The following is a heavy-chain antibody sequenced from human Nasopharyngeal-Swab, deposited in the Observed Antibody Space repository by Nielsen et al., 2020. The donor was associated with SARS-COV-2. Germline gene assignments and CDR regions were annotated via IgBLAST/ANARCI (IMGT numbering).Heavy chain of an antibody. V-gene: IGHV4-39*01. Sequence: TLLGGPISSSTYYWAWIRQPPGKGLEWIGSIYYGGSTYYNPSLKSRVTISVDTSKNQFSLKLTSVTAADTAVYYCATLSSSWYEYDCDYWGQGTPVTVSS. D-gene: IGHD6-13*01. J-gene: IGHJ4*02. CDR1: GGPISSSTYY. CDR2: IYYGGST. CDR3: ATLSSSWYEYDCDY.